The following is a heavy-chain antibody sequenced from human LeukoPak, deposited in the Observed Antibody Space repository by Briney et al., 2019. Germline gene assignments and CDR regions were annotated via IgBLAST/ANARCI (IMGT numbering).Heavy chain of an antibody. V-gene: IGHV3-74*01. CDR3: AKDRGSYYGSGSYYTFDY. D-gene: IGHD3-10*01. Sequence: GGSLRLSCAASGFTFSSYWMHWVRQTPGKGLMWVSRINSDGSSIGYADSVKGRFTISRDNSKNTLYLQMNSLRAEDTAVYYCAKDRGSYYGSGSYYTFDYWGQGTLVTVSS. CDR2: INSDGSSI. CDR1: GFTFSSYW. J-gene: IGHJ4*02.